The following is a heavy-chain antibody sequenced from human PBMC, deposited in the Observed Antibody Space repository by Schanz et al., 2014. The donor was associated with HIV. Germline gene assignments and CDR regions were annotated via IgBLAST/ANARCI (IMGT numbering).Heavy chain of an antibody. CDR1: GFTFNNYA. Sequence: VQLLEFGGGLVRPGESLRLSCLASGFTFNNYAMSWVRQAPGKGLEWVAVISYDGSNKYYADSVKGRFTISRDNSKNTLYLQMNSLRAEDTAVYYCAKSLPIETATITYFDYWGQGTLVTVSS. CDR2: ISYDGSNK. CDR3: AKSLPIETATITYFDY. J-gene: IGHJ4*02. D-gene: IGHD1-20*01. V-gene: IGHV3-30*18.